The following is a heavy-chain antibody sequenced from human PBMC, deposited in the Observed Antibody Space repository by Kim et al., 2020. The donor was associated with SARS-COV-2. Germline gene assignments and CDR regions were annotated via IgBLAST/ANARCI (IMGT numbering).Heavy chain of an antibody. CDR1: GGSISSYY. V-gene: IGHV4-59*13. Sequence: SETLSLTCSVSGGSISSYYWSWIRQPPGSELEWIGYIYYTGSTNYNPSLQSRVTISLDTSKNQFSLKLSSVTTADTAVYYCGRGGTVKNAFDIWGQGTMVTVSS. D-gene: IGHD3-16*01. J-gene: IGHJ3*02. CDR3: GRGGTVKNAFDI. CDR2: IYYTGST.